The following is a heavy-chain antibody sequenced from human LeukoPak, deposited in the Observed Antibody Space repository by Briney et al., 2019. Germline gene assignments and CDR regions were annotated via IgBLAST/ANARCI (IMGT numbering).Heavy chain of an antibody. V-gene: IGHV1-2*02. CDR1: GYTFTGYY. CDR3: ASPDHDYGGNSAEYFQH. CDR2: INPNSGGT. D-gene: IGHD4-23*01. J-gene: IGHJ1*01. Sequence: ASVKVSCKASGYTFTGYYMHWVRQAPGQGLEWMGWINPNSGGTNYAQKFQGRVTMTTDTSTSTAYMELRSLRSDDTAVYYCASPDHDYGGNSAEYFQHWGQGTPVTVSS.